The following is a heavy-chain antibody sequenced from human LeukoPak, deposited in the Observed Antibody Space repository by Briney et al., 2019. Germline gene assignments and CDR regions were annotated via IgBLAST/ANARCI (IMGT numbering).Heavy chain of an antibody. Sequence: PGGSLRLSCAASGFTFSSYAMSWVRQAPGKGLEWVSAISGSGDSTYYADSVKGRFTISRDNSKNTLYLQMNSLRAEDTAVYSCAKIEGFWSSYPFDYWGQGTLVTVSS. CDR1: GFTFSSYA. CDR3: AKIEGFWSSYPFDY. D-gene: IGHD3-3*01. J-gene: IGHJ4*02. CDR2: ISGSGDST. V-gene: IGHV3-23*01.